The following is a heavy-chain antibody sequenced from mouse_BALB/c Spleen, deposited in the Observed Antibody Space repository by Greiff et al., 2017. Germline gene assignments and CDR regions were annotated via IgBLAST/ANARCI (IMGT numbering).Heavy chain of an antibody. D-gene: IGHD1-1*01. J-gene: IGHJ4*01. V-gene: IGHV5-17*02. CDR2: ISSGSSTI. Sequence: EVQGVESGGGLVQPGGSRKLSCAASGFTFSSFGMHWVRQAPEKGLEWVAYISSGSSTIYYADTVKGRFTISRDNPKNTLFLQMTSLRSEDTAMYYCARSPTVVYYYAMDYWGQGTSVTVSS. CDR1: GFTFSSFG. CDR3: ARSPTVVYYYAMDY.